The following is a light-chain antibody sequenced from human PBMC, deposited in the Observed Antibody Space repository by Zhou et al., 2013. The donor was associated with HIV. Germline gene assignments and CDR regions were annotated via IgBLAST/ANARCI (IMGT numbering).Light chain of an antibody. J-gene: IGKJ1*01. CDR2: KAS. V-gene: IGKV1-5*03. Sequence: DMQMTQSPSTLSASVGDRVSITCRASQSIGNWLAWYQQRPGKAPNLLIYKASVVESGVSSRFSGSGTGTEFTLTISSLQPDDFAAYYCQQYNSYPWTFGQGTKVEIK. CDR3: QQYNSYPWT. CDR1: QSIGNW.